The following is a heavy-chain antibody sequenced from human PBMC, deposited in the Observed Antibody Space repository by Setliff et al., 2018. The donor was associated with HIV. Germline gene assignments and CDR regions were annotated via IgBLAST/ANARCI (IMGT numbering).Heavy chain of an antibody. CDR3: ARAPSSFWSSFGAFDL. V-gene: IGHV5-51*01. J-gene: IGHJ3*01. Sequence: GESLKISCKGSGYKFTNYWIGWVRQMPGKGLEWMGIIYPGDSDTRYSPSFEGQVTISADKSISTAYLQWSSLKASDTAMYYCARAPSSFWSSFGAFDLWGQGTVVTVSS. D-gene: IGHD3-3*01. CDR1: GYKFTNYW. CDR2: IYPGDSDT.